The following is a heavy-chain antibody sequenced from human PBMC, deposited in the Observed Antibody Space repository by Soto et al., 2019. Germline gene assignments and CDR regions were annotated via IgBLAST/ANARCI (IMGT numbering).Heavy chain of an antibody. Sequence: QLHLQESGSGLVKPSQTLSLTCGVSGASISLGGYSWSWIGQPPGKGLEWIGYIYHRWNTSYNPSLSSRVIISVDRSKNECSLNLRSVTAAGTAMDYCARYDSSGDFDYWGQGTLVTVSS. D-gene: IGHD3-22*01. CDR3: ARYDSSGDFDY. CDR1: GASISLGGYS. CDR2: IYHRWNT. J-gene: IGHJ4*02. V-gene: IGHV4-30-2*01.